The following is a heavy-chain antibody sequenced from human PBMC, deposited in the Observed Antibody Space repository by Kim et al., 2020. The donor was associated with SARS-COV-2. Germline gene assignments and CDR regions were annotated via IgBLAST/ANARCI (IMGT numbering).Heavy chain of an antibody. V-gene: IGHV3-11*05. D-gene: IGHD4-17*01. J-gene: IGHJ6*02. Sequence: GGSLRLSCAASGFTFSDYYMSWIRQAPGKGLEWVSYISSSSSHTNYADSVKGRFTISRDNAKNSLYLQMNSLRAEDTAVYYCARDRVGDPNYYYYYGMDVWGQGTTVTVSS. CDR1: GFTFSDYY. CDR2: ISSSSSHT. CDR3: ARDRVGDPNYYYYYGMDV.